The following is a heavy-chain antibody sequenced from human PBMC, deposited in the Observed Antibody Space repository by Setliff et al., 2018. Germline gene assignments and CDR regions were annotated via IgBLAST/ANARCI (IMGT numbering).Heavy chain of an antibody. CDR1: GYTFTSYG. CDR2: ISAYNGNT. Sequence: ASVKVSCKASGYTFTSYGISWVRQAPGQGLEWMGWISAYNGNTNYAQKLQGRVTMTTDTSTNTAYMEVRSLGSDDTAMYYCARDKATYYDSSGYYFTSSMDVWGQGTTVTVSS. CDR3: ARDKATYYDSSGYYFTSSMDV. J-gene: IGHJ6*02. V-gene: IGHV1-18*01. D-gene: IGHD3-22*01.